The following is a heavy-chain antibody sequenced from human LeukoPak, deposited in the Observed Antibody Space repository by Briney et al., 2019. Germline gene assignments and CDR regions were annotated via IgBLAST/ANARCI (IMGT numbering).Heavy chain of an antibody. CDR2: IYYSVST. V-gene: IGHV4-59*01. J-gene: IGHJ2*01. CDR3: ARLTPSGGPEGWYFDL. Sequence: SETLSLTCSVSGGSIGTYYWSWIRQPPGKGLEWIGYIYYSVSTNYNPSLKSRVIISVDTSKNQFSLKLSSVTAADTAVYYCARLTPSGGPEGWYFDLWGRGTLVTVSS. D-gene: IGHD3-9*01. CDR1: GGSIGTYY.